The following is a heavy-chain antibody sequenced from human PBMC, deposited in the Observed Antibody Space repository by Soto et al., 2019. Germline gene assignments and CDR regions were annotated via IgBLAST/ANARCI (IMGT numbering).Heavy chain of an antibody. V-gene: IGHV3-21*01. CDR1: GFTFSRCD. J-gene: IGHJ4*02. CDR3: ARECVDTVTSITIPFDY. D-gene: IGHD5-12*01. CDR2: ISSSASYM. Sequence: PGGSLRLSCATPGFTFSRCDMNWVRQAPGKGLEWVSFISSSASYMYYADSVKGRFTISRDNSKKSLYLQMNSLRADDTAVYYCARECVDTVTSITIPFDYWGQGDLVTVSS.